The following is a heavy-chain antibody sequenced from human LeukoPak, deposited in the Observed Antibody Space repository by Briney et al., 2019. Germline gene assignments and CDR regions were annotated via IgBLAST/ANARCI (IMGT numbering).Heavy chain of an antibody. D-gene: IGHD2-15*01. V-gene: IGHV3-23*01. Sequence: GGSLRLSCAASGFTFRSYAMSWVRQPPGKGLEWLSAIDGGGDATKYADSVKGRFTISRDNSKNTVSLQMNSLRVEDTAIYYCAKSDCGSGGCKLLNYWGQGTLVTVSS. CDR2: IDGGGDAT. CDR1: GFTFRSYA. J-gene: IGHJ4*02. CDR3: AKSDCGSGGCKLLNY.